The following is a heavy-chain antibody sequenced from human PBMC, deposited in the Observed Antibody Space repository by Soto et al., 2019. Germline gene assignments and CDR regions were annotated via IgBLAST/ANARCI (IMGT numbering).Heavy chain of an antibody. CDR1: GLTFSSYA. V-gene: IGHV3-23*01. D-gene: IGHD3-9*01. CDR2: ISGSGGST. CDR3: AKGPFDSNYYYYYMDV. J-gene: IGHJ6*03. Sequence: PGGSLRLSCAASGLTFSSYAMSWVRQAPGKGLEWVSAISGSGGSTYYADSVKGRFTISRDNSKNTLYLQMNSLRAEDTAVYYCAKGPFDSNYYYYYMDVWGKGTTVTVSS.